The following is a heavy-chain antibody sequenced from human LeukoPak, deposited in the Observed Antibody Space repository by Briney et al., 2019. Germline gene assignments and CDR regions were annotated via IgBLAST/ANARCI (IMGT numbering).Heavy chain of an antibody. D-gene: IGHD6-19*01. Sequence: ASETLSLTCTVSGDSISSYYWSWIRQPPGKGLEWIGCIYYTGSTNYNPSLKSRVTISVDTSKNQFSLKLSSVTAADTAVYYCAKQRSSGWDFDYWGQGTLITVSS. CDR3: AKQRSSGWDFDY. J-gene: IGHJ4*02. CDR2: IYYTGST. CDR1: GDSISSYY. V-gene: IGHV4-59*08.